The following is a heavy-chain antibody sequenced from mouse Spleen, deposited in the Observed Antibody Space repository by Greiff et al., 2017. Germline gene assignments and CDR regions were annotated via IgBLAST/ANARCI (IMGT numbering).Heavy chain of an antibody. V-gene: IGHV1-61*01. D-gene: IGHD2-10*01. CDR1: GYTFTSYW. Sequence: QVQLQQPGAELVRPGSSVKLSCKASGYTFTSYWMDWVKQRPGQGLEWIGNIYPSDSETHYNQKFKDKATLTVDKSSSTAYMQLSSLTSEDSAVYYCATYYGNFPFDYWGQGTTLTVSS. J-gene: IGHJ2*01. CDR2: IYPSDSET. CDR3: ATYYGNFPFDY.